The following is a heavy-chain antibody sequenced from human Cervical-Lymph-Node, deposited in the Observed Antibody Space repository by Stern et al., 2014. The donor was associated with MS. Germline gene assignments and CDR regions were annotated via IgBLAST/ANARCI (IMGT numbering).Heavy chain of an antibody. J-gene: IGHJ4*02. CDR1: GFTFSSYS. CDR3: ASDTGIAAALDY. V-gene: IGHV3-21*01. CDR2: ISSSSSVI. Sequence: EMQLVESGGGLVKPGGSLRLSCAASGFTFSSYSMNWVRQAPGKGLEWVSSISSSSSVIYYADSVKGRFTISRDNAKNSLYLQMNSLRAEDTAVYYCASDTGIAAALDYWGQGTLVTVSS. D-gene: IGHD6-13*01.